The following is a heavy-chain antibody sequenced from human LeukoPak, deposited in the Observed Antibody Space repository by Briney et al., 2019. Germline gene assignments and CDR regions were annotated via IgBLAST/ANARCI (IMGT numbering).Heavy chain of an antibody. Sequence: SETLSLTCTVSGYSISSGYYWGWIRQPPGKGLEWIGSIYHSGSTYYNPSLKSRVTISVDTSKNQFSLKLSSVTAADTAVYYCARDLGYWGQGTLVTVSS. CDR2: IYHSGST. V-gene: IGHV4-38-2*02. D-gene: IGHD3-16*01. J-gene: IGHJ4*02. CDR3: ARDLGY. CDR1: GYSISSGYY.